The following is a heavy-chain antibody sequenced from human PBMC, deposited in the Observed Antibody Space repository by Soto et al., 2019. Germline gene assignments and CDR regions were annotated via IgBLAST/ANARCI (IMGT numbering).Heavy chain of an antibody. CDR3: ARISSSSGFWFDP. D-gene: IGHD6-6*01. J-gene: IGHJ5*02. CDR1: GLSIISSSYY. CDR2: IYYSGST. V-gene: IGHV4-39*01. Sequence: SASLSLPRTVSGLSIISSSYYWCSIRQPPGKGLEWIGSIYYSGSTYYNPSLKSRVTISVDTSKNQFSLKLSSVTAADTAVYYCARISSSSGFWFDPWGQGTLVTVSS.